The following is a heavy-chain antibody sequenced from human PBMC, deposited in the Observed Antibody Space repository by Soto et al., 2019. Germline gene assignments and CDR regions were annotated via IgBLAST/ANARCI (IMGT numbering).Heavy chain of an antibody. D-gene: IGHD2-2*01. V-gene: IGHV1-3*01. Sequence: ASVKVSCKASGYTFTSYAMHWVRQAPGQRLEWMGWINAGNGNTKYSQKFQGRVTITRDTSASTAYTELSSLRSEDTAVYYCARDGVVPAAIGYWGQGTLVTVSS. CDR1: GYTFTSYA. J-gene: IGHJ4*02. CDR3: ARDGVVPAAIGY. CDR2: INAGNGNT.